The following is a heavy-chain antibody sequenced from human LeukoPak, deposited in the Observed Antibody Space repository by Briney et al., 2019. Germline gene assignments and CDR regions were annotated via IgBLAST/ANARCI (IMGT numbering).Heavy chain of an antibody. V-gene: IGHV3-23*01. CDR3: ARSIRGYSYVLDF. CDR1: GFTFSSYA. CDR2: ISGSGAYT. Sequence: GGSLRLSCAASGFTFSSYAMSWVRQAPGKGLEWVSGISGSGAYTYYADSVKGRFSISRDNSKNTLYLQMNSLRAEDTAVYYCARSIRGYSYVLDFWGRGTLVTVSS. D-gene: IGHD5-18*01. J-gene: IGHJ4*02.